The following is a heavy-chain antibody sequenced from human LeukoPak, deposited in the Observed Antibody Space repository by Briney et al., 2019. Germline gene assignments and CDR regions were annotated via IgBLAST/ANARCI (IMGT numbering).Heavy chain of an antibody. CDR3: VREAVWQWSSTGMDV. Sequence: GASVTVSCKASGYTFNNYGISWVRQAPGQGLEWMGWISAYNGNTNYAQKLQGRVTMTTDTSASTAYMELRSLRSDDRAVYYCVREAVWQWSSTGMDVWGQGTTVTVSS. D-gene: IGHD6-19*01. V-gene: IGHV1-18*01. CDR1: GYTFNNYG. J-gene: IGHJ6*02. CDR2: ISAYNGNT.